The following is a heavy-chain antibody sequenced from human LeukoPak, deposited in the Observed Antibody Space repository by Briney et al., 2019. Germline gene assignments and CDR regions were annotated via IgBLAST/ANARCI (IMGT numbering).Heavy chain of an antibody. J-gene: IGHJ5*02. D-gene: IGHD2-2*01. CDR3: ARYQPGPENWFDP. Sequence: ASVKVSCKASGGTFSSYAISWVRQAPGQGLEWMGGIIPIFGTANYAQKFQGRVTITADESTSTAYMELSSLRSEDTAVYYCARYQPGPENWFDPWGQGTLVTVSS. CDR2: IIPIFGTA. CDR1: GGTFSSYA. V-gene: IGHV1-69*13.